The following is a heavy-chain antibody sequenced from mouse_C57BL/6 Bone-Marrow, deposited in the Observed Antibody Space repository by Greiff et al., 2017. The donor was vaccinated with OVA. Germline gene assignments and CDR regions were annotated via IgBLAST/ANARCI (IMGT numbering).Heavy chain of an antibody. Sequence: QVQLQQPGAELVRPGPSVKLSCKASGYTFTSYWMHWVKQRPGQGLEWIGVIDPSDSYTNYNQKFKGKATLTVDTSSITAYMQLSSLTSEDSAVYYCANYGSSPQFDYWGQVTTLTVSS. CDR2: IDPSDSYT. V-gene: IGHV1-59*01. D-gene: IGHD1-1*01. CDR3: ANYGSSPQFDY. CDR1: GYTFTSYW. J-gene: IGHJ2*01.